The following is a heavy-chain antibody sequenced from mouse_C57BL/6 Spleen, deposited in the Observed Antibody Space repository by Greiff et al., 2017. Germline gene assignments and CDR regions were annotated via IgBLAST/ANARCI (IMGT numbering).Heavy chain of an antibody. CDR3: ARDYYGSNYAMDY. CDR1: GYSFTGYF. D-gene: IGHD1-1*01. Sequence: VQLKQSGPELVKPGDSVKISCKASGYSFTGYFMNWVMQSHGKSLEWIGRINPYNGDTFYNQKFKGKATLTVDKSSSTAHMALRSLTSEDSAVYYCARDYYGSNYAMDYWGQGTSVTVSS. V-gene: IGHV1-20*01. J-gene: IGHJ4*01. CDR2: INPYNGDT.